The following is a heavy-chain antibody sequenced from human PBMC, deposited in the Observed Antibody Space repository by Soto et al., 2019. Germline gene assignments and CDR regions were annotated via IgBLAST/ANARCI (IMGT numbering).Heavy chain of an antibody. CDR2: ISGSGGST. CDR1: GFTFSSYA. Sequence: GGSLRLSCAASGFTFSSYAMSWVRQAPGKGLEWVSAISGSGGSTYYADSVKGRFTISRDNSKNTLYLQMNSLRAEDTAVYYCAKESIFGVVMTYYFDYWGQGTRVTVSS. CDR3: AKESIFGVVMTYYFDY. J-gene: IGHJ4*02. D-gene: IGHD3-3*02. V-gene: IGHV3-23*01.